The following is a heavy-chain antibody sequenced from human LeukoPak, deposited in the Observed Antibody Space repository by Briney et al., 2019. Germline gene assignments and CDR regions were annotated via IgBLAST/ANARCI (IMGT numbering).Heavy chain of an antibody. Sequence: ASVKVSCKASGYTFTSYDINWVRQATGQGLGWMGWMNPISGNTGYAQKFQGRVTMTRNTSISTAYMELSSLRSEDTVVYYCAREAGAYYFDYWGQGTLVTVSS. D-gene: IGHD6-13*01. J-gene: IGHJ4*02. CDR2: MNPISGNT. V-gene: IGHV1-8*01. CDR1: GYTFTSYD. CDR3: AREAGAYYFDY.